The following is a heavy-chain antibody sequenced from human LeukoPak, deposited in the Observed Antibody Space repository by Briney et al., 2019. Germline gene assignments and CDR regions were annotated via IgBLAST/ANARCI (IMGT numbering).Heavy chain of an antibody. CDR3: ATHSYYYGSGSYPHYLDY. CDR2: INWEGETT. D-gene: IGHD3-10*01. J-gene: IGHJ4*02. Sequence: GGSLRLSCAASGFILERNGMSWVRQGPGKGLEGVSGINWEGETTYYVDYVNGVFTISRDNAKNSLYLQMNSLRAEDTALYYCATHSYYYGSGSYPHYLDYWGQGTLVTVSS. V-gene: IGHV3-20*04. CDR1: GFILERNG.